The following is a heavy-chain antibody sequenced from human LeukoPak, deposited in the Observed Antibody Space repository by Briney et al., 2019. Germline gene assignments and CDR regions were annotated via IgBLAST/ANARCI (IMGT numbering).Heavy chain of an antibody. D-gene: IGHD1-1*01. CDR1: GFTFSSFD. CDR3: ARGPPRGKYYYMDV. CDR2: IGTASDT. V-gene: IGHV3-13*01. J-gene: IGHJ6*03. Sequence: GSLRLSCAASGFTFSSFDMHWVRQPTGQGLEWVSTIGTASDTYYPGSVEGRFTLSRDNAKNSLYLQMNSLTAGDTAVYYCARGPPRGKYYYMDVWGKGTTVTVSS.